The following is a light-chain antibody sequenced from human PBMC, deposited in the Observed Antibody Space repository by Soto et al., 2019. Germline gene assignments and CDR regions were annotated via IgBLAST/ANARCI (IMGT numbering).Light chain of an antibody. CDR3: QQYVTSPPSWT. V-gene: IGKV3-20*01. J-gene: IGKJ1*01. CDR1: RSVSASY. Sequence: VLTQSPGTLSLSPGEGATLFCRASRSVSASYIAWYQQKPGQAPRLLIYGASSRATGIPDRFSGSGSGTDFTFPISSLEPEDFAVYYCQQYVTSPPSWTFGQGTKVEMK. CDR2: GAS.